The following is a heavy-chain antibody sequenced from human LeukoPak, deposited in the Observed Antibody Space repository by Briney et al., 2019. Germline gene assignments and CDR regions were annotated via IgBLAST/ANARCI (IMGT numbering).Heavy chain of an antibody. CDR1: GFTFSSYS. D-gene: IGHD1-26*01. J-gene: IGHJ4*02. V-gene: IGHV3-21*01. CDR2: ISSSSSYI. CDR3: AREVGATVY. Sequence: GGSLRLSCAASGFTFSSYSMNWVRQAPGKWLEWVSSISSSSSYIYYADSVKGRFTISRDNGKNSLYLQMNSLRAEDTAVYYCAREVGATVYWGQGTLVTVSS.